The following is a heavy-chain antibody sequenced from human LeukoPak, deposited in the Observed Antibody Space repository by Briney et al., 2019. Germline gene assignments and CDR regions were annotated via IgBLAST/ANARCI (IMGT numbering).Heavy chain of an antibody. V-gene: IGHV3-30*03. CDR1: GFTFSSYG. J-gene: IGHJ4*02. CDR2: ISYDGSNK. CDR3: ARSLRGVGTYYFDY. D-gene: IGHD1-1*01. Sequence: GGSLRLSCAASGFTFSSYGMHWVRQAPGKGLEWVAVISYDGSNKYYADSVKGRFTISRDNSKNTLYLQMNSLRAEDTAVYYCARSLRGVGTYYFDYWGQGTLVTVSS.